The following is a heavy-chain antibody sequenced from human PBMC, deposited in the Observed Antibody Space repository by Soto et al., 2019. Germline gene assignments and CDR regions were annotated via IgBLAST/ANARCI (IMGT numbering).Heavy chain of an antibody. CDR2: ISSSGSTI. CDR3: ARQRFLEWLFLDY. J-gene: IGHJ4*02. D-gene: IGHD3-3*01. CDR1: GFTFSDYY. Sequence: GGSLRLSCAASGFTFSDYYMSWIRQAPGKGLEWVSYISSSGSTIYYADSVKGRFTISRDNAKNSLYLQMNSLRAEDTAVYYCARQRFLEWLFLDYWGQGTLVTVSS. V-gene: IGHV3-11*01.